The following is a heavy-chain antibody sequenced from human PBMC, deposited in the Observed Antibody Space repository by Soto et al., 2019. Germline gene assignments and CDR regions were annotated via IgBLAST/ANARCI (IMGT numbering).Heavy chain of an antibody. CDR3: AREASPLEMDTIIQGMDV. D-gene: IGHD5-18*01. V-gene: IGHV3-30-3*01. CDR2: ISYDGSNK. Sequence: GGSLRLSCAASGFTFSSYAMHWVRQAPGKGLEWVAVISYDGSNKYYADSVKGRFTISRDNSKNTLYLQMNSLRAEDTAVYYCAREASPLEMDTIIQGMDVWGQGTTVTVSS. J-gene: IGHJ6*02. CDR1: GFTFSSYA.